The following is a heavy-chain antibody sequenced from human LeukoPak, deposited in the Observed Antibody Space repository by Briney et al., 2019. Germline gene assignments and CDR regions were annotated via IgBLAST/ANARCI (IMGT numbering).Heavy chain of an antibody. D-gene: IGHD3-22*01. Sequence: SETLSLTCAVYGGSLSGYYWSWIRQPPGKGLEWIGEINHSGSTNYNPSLKSRVTISVDTSKNQFSLKLSSVTAADTAVYYCARGPRRPRDVVIHSPFQHWGQGTLVTVFS. J-gene: IGHJ1*01. CDR2: INHSGST. CDR3: ARGPRRPRDVVIHSPFQH. CDR1: GGSLSGYY. V-gene: IGHV4-34*01.